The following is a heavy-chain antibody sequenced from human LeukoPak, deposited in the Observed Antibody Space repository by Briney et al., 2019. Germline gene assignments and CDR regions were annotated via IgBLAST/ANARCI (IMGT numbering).Heavy chain of an antibody. J-gene: IGHJ6*03. CDR3: AREEDYYGSGSYYNGQNYYYYMDV. CDR2: ISWNSGSI. D-gene: IGHD3-10*01. V-gene: IGHV3-9*01. Sequence: GGSLRLSCAASGFTFDDYAMHWVRQPPGKGLEWVSGISWNSGSIGYADSVKGRFTISRDNAKNSLYLQMNSLRAEDTAVYYCAREEDYYGSGSYYNGQNYYYYMDVWGKGTTVTISS. CDR1: GFTFDDYA.